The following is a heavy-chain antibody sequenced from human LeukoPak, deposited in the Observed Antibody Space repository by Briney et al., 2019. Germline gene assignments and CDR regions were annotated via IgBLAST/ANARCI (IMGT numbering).Heavy chain of an antibody. CDR1: GGSISSSSYY. CDR3: ARALAAAWSD. CDR2: IYYSGST. J-gene: IGHJ4*02. D-gene: IGHD6-13*01. Sequence: SSETLSLTCTVSGGSISSSSYYWGWIRQPPGKGLEWIGSIYYSGSTYYNPSLKSRVTISVDTSKNQFSLKLSSVTAADTAVYYCARALAAAWSDWGQGTLVTVSS. V-gene: IGHV4-39*07.